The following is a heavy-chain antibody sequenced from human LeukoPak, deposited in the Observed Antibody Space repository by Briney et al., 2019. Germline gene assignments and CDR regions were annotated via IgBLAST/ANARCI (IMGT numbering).Heavy chain of an antibody. D-gene: IGHD3-9*01. V-gene: IGHV3-74*01. CDR2: INNDGSSA. J-gene: IGHJ4*02. CDR3: ARHDGRYFDWLLMGGDYFDY. Sequence: GGSLRLSCAASGFTFSSYWMHWVRQTPGKGLIYISRINNDGSSANYADSVRGRFTISRDNAKNSLYLQMNSLRTEDTAVYYCARHDGRYFDWLLMGGDYFDYWGQGTLVTVSS. CDR1: GFTFSSYW.